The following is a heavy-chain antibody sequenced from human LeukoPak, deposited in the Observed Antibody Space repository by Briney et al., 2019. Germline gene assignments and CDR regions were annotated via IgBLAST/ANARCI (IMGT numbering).Heavy chain of an antibody. Sequence: GRSLRLSCAASGFTFSSYGMHWVRQAPGKGLEWVSVISYDGSNKYYADSVKGRFTISRDNSKNTLYLQMNSLRAEDTAVYYCASRGVLWFGEFCDYWGQGTLVTVSS. V-gene: IGHV3-30*03. CDR2: ISYDGSNK. J-gene: IGHJ4*02. CDR1: GFTFSSYG. D-gene: IGHD3-10*01. CDR3: ASRGVLWFGEFCDY.